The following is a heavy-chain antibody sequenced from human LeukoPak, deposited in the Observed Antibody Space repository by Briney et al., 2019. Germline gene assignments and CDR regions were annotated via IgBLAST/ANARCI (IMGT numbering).Heavy chain of an antibody. Sequence: GGSLRLSCAASGFTFSSYSMNWVRQAPGKGLEWVSSISSSSSYIYYADSVKGRFTISRDNAKNSLYLQMNSLRAEDIAVYYCARVGEVSSGWYYNYWGQGTLVTVSS. CDR3: ARVGEVSSGWYYNY. CDR1: GFTFSSYS. J-gene: IGHJ4*02. CDR2: ISSSSSYI. V-gene: IGHV3-21*01. D-gene: IGHD6-19*01.